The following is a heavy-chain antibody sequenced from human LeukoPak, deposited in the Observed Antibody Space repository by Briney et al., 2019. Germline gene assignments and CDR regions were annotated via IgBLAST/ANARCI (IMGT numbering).Heavy chain of an antibody. J-gene: IGHJ5*02. CDR1: GFTFSSYA. CDR3: ARHDWFDP. V-gene: IGHV3-23*01. CDR2: ISDSGDST. Sequence: GGSLRLSCAASGFTFSSYAMSWVRQAPGKGLEWVSGISDSGDSTYYADSVKGRFTISRDNSKNTLYLQMNSLRAKDTAVYYCARHDWFDPWGRGTLVTVSS.